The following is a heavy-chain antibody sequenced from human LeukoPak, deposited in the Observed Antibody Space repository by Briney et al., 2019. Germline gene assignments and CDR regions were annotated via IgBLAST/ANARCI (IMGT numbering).Heavy chain of an antibody. Sequence: SETLSLTCAVSGGSISSGGYSWSWIRQPPGKGLEWIGYIYHSGSTYYNPSLKSRVTISVDRSKNQFSLKLSSVTAADTAVYYCARANCSSTSCYGYYYYGMDVWGQGTLVTVSS. CDR2: IYHSGST. CDR1: GGSISSGGYS. J-gene: IGHJ6*02. D-gene: IGHD2-2*01. CDR3: ARANCSSTSCYGYYYYGMDV. V-gene: IGHV4-30-2*01.